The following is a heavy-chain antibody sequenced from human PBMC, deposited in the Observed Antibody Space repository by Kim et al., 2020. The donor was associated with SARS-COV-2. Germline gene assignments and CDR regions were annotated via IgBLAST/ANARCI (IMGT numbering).Heavy chain of an antibody. CDR2: IYSGGST. CDR1: GFTVSSNY. D-gene: IGHD3-10*01. CDR3: ARDRMGYYGSGSPNWAFDI. Sequence: GGSLRLSCAASGFTVSSNYMSWVRQAPGKGLEWVSVIYSGGSTYYADSVKGRFTISRNNSKNTLYLQMNSLRAEDTAVYYCARDRMGYYGSGSPNWAFDIWGQGTMVTVSS. J-gene: IGHJ3*02. V-gene: IGHV3-53*01.